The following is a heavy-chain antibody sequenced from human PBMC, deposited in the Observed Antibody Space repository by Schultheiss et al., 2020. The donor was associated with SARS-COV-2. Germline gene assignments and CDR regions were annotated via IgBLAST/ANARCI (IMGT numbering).Heavy chain of an antibody. CDR1: GYSISSGYY. D-gene: IGHD3-16*02. J-gene: IGHJ4*02. Sequence: SETLSLTCAVSGYSISSGYYWSWIRQPPGKGLEWIGEINHSGSTNYNPSLKSRVTISVDTSKNQFSLKLSSVTAADTAVYYCARITFGGVIVNWGQGTLVTVSS. CDR2: INHSGST. CDR3: ARITFGGVIVN. V-gene: IGHV4-38-2*01.